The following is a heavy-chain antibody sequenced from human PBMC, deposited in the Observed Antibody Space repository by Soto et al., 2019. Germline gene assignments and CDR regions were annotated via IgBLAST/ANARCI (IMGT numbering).Heavy chain of an antibody. CDR1: GGSISSYY. CDR3: ARTPTP. V-gene: IGHV4-59*12. Sequence: SETLSLTCTVSGGSISSYYWSWIRQPPGKGLEWIGYIYYNVNTNYNPSLKSRVTISVDRSKNQFSLKLSSVTAADTAVYYCARTPTPWGQGTLVTVSS. J-gene: IGHJ5*02. CDR2: IYYNVNT. D-gene: IGHD1-26*01.